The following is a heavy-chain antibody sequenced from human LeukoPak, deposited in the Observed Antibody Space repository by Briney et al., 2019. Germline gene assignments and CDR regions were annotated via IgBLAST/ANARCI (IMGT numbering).Heavy chain of an antibody. CDR3: VGVLRYFDWYDY. CDR1: GFTFSSYA. V-gene: IGHV3-23*01. CDR2: ISGSGGST. J-gene: IGHJ4*02. Sequence: GGSLRLSCAASGFTFSSYAMSWVRQAPGKGLEWVSAISGSGGSTYYADSVKGRFTISRDNSKNTLYLQMNSLRAEDTAVYYCVGVLRYFDWYDYWGQGTLVTVSS. D-gene: IGHD3-9*01.